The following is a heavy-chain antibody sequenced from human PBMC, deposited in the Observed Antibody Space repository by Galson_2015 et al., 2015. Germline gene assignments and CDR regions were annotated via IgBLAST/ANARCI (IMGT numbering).Heavy chain of an antibody. CDR3: ANDLTGGFPIDY. CDR2: ISYDGSDK. D-gene: IGHD4-23*01. Sequence: SLRLCCAASGFTFSTYGMHWVREAPGKGLEWVADISYDGSDKYYADSVKGRFTISRDNSKNTLYLQMNSLRVEDSAVYYCANDLTGGFPIDYWGQGTLVTVSS. CDR1: GFTFSTYG. J-gene: IGHJ4*02. V-gene: IGHV3-30*18.